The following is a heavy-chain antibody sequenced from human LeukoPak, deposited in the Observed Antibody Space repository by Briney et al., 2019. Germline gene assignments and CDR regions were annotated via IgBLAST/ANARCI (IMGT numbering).Heavy chain of an antibody. Sequence: PGGSLRLSCSVSAFTFNTFDNFAMNWVRQAPGKGLEWVSYISSSGTAIYYADSVKGRFTISRDTAKNSLYLQMNSLRAGDTALYYCARDMEPDAFDIWGQGTMVTVSS. D-gene: IGHD1-1*01. V-gene: IGHV3-48*03. CDR3: ARDMEPDAFDI. CDR2: ISSSGTAI. CDR1: AFTFNTFD. J-gene: IGHJ3*02.